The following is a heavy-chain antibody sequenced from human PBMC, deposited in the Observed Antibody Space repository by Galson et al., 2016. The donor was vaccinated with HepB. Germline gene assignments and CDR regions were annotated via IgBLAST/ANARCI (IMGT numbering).Heavy chain of an antibody. CDR2: INPSGGST. V-gene: IGHV1-46*01. CDR3: ARGRGYGGNRAFDI. CDR1: GYTFTSYH. D-gene: IGHD4-23*01. J-gene: IGHJ3*02. Sequence: SCKASGYTFTSYHIHWVRQAPGQGLEWMGIINPSGGSTIYAQRFQGRVTMTRDTSTSTVYMELSSLRSDDTAVYYCARGRGYGGNRAFDIWGQGTLVTVSS.